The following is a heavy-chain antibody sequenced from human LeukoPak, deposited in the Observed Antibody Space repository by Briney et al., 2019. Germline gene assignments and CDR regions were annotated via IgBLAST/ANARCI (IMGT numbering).Heavy chain of an antibody. V-gene: IGHV3-11*03. D-gene: IGHD2-2*01. Sequence: NSGGSLRLSCAASGFTFSDYYRSWIRQAPGKGLEWVSYISSSSSYTNYADSVKGRFTISRDNAKNSLYLQMNSLRAEDTAVYYCARSPRYCSSTSCQGGNWFDPWGQGTLVTVSS. CDR1: GFTFSDYY. CDR3: ARSPRYCSSTSCQGGNWFDP. CDR2: ISSSSSYT. J-gene: IGHJ5*02.